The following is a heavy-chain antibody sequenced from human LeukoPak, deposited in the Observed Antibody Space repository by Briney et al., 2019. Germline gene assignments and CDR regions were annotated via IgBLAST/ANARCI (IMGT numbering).Heavy chain of an antibody. CDR3: ARDGGIQLWSRYFQH. CDR1: GGSISSGGYY. Sequence: PSQTLSLTCTVSGGSISSGGYYWSWIRQHPGKGLEWIGYIYYSGSTYYNPSLKSRVTISVDTSKNQFSLKLSSVTAADTAVYYCARDGGIQLWSRYFQHWGQGTLVTVSS. CDR2: IYYSGST. D-gene: IGHD5-18*01. V-gene: IGHV4-31*03. J-gene: IGHJ1*01.